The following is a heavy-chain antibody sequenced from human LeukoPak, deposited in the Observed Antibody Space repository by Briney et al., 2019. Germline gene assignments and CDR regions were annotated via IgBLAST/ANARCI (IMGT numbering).Heavy chain of an antibody. V-gene: IGHV3-9*01. J-gene: IGHJ4*02. D-gene: IGHD3-10*01. CDR1: GFTFDDYA. CDR2: ISWNSGSI. CDR3: AGDGPGSGSGSYYFDY. Sequence: PGGSLRLSCAASGFTFDDYAMHWVRQAPGKGLEWVSGISWNSGSIGYADSVKGRFTISRDNAKNSLYLQMNSLRAEDTAVYYCAGDGPGSGSGSYYFDYWGQGTLVTVSS.